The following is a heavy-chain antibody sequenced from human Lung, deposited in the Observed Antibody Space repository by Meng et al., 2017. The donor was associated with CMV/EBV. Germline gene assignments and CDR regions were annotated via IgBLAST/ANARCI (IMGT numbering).Heavy chain of an antibody. V-gene: IGHV4-4*02. CDR1: GGSLSSSNW. Sequence: VQRQEAGPGLVKPSGTLSLTCAVSGGSLSSSNWWSRVRQPPGKGLEWIGEIYHSGSTNYNPSLKSRVTISVDKSKNQFSLKLSSVTAADTAVYYCASFPPPGKQWLVADYWGQGTLVTVSS. J-gene: IGHJ4*02. D-gene: IGHD6-19*01. CDR2: IYHSGST. CDR3: ASFPPPGKQWLVADY.